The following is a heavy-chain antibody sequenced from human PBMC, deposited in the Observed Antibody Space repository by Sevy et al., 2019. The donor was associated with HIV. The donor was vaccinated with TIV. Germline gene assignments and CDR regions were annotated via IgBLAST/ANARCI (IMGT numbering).Heavy chain of an antibody. CDR1: GFTVSDNY. D-gene: IGHD3-22*01. V-gene: IGHV3-66*01. Sequence: GGSLRLSCAASGFTVSDNYMAWVRLAPGKGLEWVSLIDSDGSAYYADSVKGRFTISRDNAKNTLYLQINALRAEDTGLYFCARDRYYDASGYYYYYYGMDVWGQGTTVTVSS. CDR2: IDSDGSA. J-gene: IGHJ6*02. CDR3: ARDRYYDASGYYYYYYGMDV.